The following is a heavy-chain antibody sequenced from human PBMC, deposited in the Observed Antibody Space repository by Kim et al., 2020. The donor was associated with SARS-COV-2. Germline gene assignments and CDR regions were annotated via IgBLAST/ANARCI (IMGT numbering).Heavy chain of an antibody. Sequence: PSFQGHVTISADKSISTAYLQWSSLKASDTAMYYCARQAVYAIEGDLDYWGQGTLVTVSS. CDR3: ARQAVYAIEGDLDY. V-gene: IGHV5-10-1*01. J-gene: IGHJ4*02. D-gene: IGHD2-8*01.